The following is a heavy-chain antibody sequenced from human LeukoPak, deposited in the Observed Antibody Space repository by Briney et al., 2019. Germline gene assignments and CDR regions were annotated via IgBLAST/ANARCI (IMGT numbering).Heavy chain of an antibody. CDR1: RFTFSNYW. J-gene: IGHJ4*02. Sequence: GGSLRLSCAASRFTFSNYWMSWVRQAPGKGLVWVANIKQDGSEKYYVDSVKGRFTISRDNARNSLYLQMNSLRAEDTAVYYCAMVNGDYGGSFDFWGQGTLATVSS. CDR2: IKQDGSEK. D-gene: IGHD4-23*01. CDR3: AMVNGDYGGSFDF. V-gene: IGHV3-7*04.